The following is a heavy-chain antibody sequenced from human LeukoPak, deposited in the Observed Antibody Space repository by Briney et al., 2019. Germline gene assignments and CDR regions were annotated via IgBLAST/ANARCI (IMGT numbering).Heavy chain of an antibody. CDR3: AGHHPRNTVDF. D-gene: IGHD2-8*02. CDR1: GGSFSGYY. Sequence: SETLSLTCAVYGGSFSGYYWSWIRQPPGKGLEWVGEINHSGSTNYNPSLKSRVTISLDTSKNQFSLKLSSVTAADTAVYYCAGHHPRNTVDFWGQGTLVTVSS. CDR2: INHSGST. J-gene: IGHJ4*02. V-gene: IGHV4-34*01.